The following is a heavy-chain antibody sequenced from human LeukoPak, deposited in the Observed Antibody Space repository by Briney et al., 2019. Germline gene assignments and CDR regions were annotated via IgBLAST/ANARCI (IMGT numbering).Heavy chain of an antibody. CDR2: IGGSGSPV. V-gene: IGHV3-48*04. Sequence: GGSLRLSCEASGFTFSSYSMNWVRQAPGKGLEWVSYIGGSGSPVDYADSVKGRFTMSRDNTKNSLSLQMNSLRAEDTAVYYCARGHDWAFDYWGQGILVTVSS. CDR3: ARGHDWAFDY. CDR1: GFTFSSYS. D-gene: IGHD3-9*01. J-gene: IGHJ4*02.